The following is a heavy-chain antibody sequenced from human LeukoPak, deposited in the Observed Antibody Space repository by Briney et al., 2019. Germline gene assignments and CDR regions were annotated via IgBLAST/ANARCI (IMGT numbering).Heavy chain of an antibody. V-gene: IGHV3-23*01. D-gene: IGHD2-2*01. J-gene: IGHJ5*02. CDR2: ISGSGGST. Sequence: AGGSLRLSCAASGFTFSTYAMSWVRQAPGKGLEWVSAISGSGGSTYYADSVKGRFTISRDNSKNTLYLQMNSLRAEDTAVYYCAKDGGFIVAVPAASFDPWGQGTLVTVSS. CDR3: AKDGGFIVAVPAASFDP. CDR1: GFTFSTYA.